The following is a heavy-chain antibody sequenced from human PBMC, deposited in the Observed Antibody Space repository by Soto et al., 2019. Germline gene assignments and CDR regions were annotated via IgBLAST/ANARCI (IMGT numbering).Heavy chain of an antibody. D-gene: IGHD3-22*01. J-gene: IGHJ4*02. CDR2: IYYSGST. V-gene: IGHV4-59*01. CDR1: GGSISSYY. Sequence: SETLSLTCTVSGGSISSYYWSWIRQPPGKGLEWIGYIYYSGSTNYNPFLKSRVTISVDTSKNQFSLKLSSVTAADTAVYYCARRHKDSSGYYPFDYWGQGTLVTVSS. CDR3: ARRHKDSSGYYPFDY.